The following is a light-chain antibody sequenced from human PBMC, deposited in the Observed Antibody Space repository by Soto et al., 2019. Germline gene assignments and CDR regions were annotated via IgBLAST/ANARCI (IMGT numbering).Light chain of an antibody. Sequence: QSALTQPPSLSGSPGQSVTISCTGTSSHLENYNLVSWYKHHPGKAPKLIIYDVNKRPSGISDRLSGSKSANTASLTISGVQTDDEAYYYCCSYAGISTFVFGGGTKLTVL. CDR1: SSHLENYNL. CDR3: CSYAGISTFV. J-gene: IGLJ3*02. CDR2: DVN. V-gene: IGLV2-23*02.